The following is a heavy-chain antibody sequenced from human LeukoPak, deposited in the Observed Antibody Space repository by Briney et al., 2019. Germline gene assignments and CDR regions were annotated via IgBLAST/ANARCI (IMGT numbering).Heavy chain of an antibody. V-gene: IGHV1-18*01. CDR1: GYTFTSYG. D-gene: IGHD3-3*01. J-gene: IGHJ4*02. Sequence: ASVKVSCKASGYTFTSYGISWVRQAPGQGLEWMGWISAYNGNTNYAQKLQGRVTMTTDTSTSTAYMELRSLRSDDTAVYYCARVGSYDFWSGYYPYYFDYWGQGTLVTVS. CDR2: ISAYNGNT. CDR3: ARVGSYDFWSGYYPYYFDY.